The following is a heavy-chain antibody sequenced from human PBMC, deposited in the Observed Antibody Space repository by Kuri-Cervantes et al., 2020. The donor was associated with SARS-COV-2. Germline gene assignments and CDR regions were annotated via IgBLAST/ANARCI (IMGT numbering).Heavy chain of an antibody. Sequence: GGSLRLSCAASGFTFSSYGMHCVRQAPGKGLEWVAFIRYDGSNKYYADSVKGRFTISRDNSKNTLYLQMNSLRAEDTAVYYCAKSVPVWQQLPYNWFDPWGQGTLVTVSS. D-gene: IGHD6-13*01. V-gene: IGHV3-30*02. J-gene: IGHJ5*02. CDR1: GFTFSSYG. CDR3: AKSVPVWQQLPYNWFDP. CDR2: IRYDGSNK.